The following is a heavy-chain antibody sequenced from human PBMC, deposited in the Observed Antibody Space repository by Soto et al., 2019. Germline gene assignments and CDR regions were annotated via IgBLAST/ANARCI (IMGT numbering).Heavy chain of an antibody. V-gene: IGHV6-1*01. D-gene: IGHD5-18*01. Sequence: SQTLSLTCAISGDSVSSNSAAWNWIRQSPSRGLEWLGRTYYRSKWYNDYAVSVKSRITINPDTSKNQFSLQLNSVTPEDTAVYYCARGKMFRGYSYAPDFDYWGQGTLVTVSA. J-gene: IGHJ4*02. CDR3: ARGKMFRGYSYAPDFDY. CDR2: TYYRSKWYN. CDR1: GDSVSSNSAA.